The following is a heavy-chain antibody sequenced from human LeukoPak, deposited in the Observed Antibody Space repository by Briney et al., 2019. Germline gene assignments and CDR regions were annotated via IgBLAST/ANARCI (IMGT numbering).Heavy chain of an antibody. D-gene: IGHD6-19*01. V-gene: IGHV4-39*01. Sequence: SETLSLTCTVSGGSISSSIYYWGWIRQPPGKGLEWIGSIYYSGSTYYNPSLKSRVTISVDTSKNQFSLKLSSVTAADTAVYYCARQEAGTKRGFDYWGQGTLVTVSS. CDR1: GGSISSSIYY. CDR2: IYYSGST. CDR3: ARQEAGTKRGFDY. J-gene: IGHJ4*02.